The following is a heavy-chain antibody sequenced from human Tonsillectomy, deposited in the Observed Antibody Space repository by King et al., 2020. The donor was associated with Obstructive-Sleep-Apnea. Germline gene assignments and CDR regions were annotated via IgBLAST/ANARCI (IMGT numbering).Heavy chain of an antibody. Sequence: VQLQESGPGLVKPSETLSLTCTVSGGSISSYYWSWIRQPPGKGLEWIGYIYYSGSTNYNPSLKSRVTISVDTSKNQFSLKLSSVTAADTAVYYCARMLGCSSSSRLGDYYYGMDVWGQGTTVTVSS. D-gene: IGHD6-6*01. V-gene: IGHV4-59*08. CDR3: ARMLGCSSSSRLGDYYYGMDV. CDR2: IYYSGST. J-gene: IGHJ6*02. CDR1: GGSISSYY.